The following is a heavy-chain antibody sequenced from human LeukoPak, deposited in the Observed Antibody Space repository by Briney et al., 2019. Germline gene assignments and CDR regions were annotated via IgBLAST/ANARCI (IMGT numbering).Heavy chain of an antibody. CDR1: GGSFSAY. CDR3: ARGPTISETGYFDY. D-gene: IGHD1-1*01. Sequence: PSETLSLTCAVYGGSFSAYWRWIRQSPGKGLQWIAEVNHRGDTNYNPSVKGRVTISVDTSKNQFSLKVTSLTAADTAVYYCARGPTISETGYFDYWGQGTLVTVSS. J-gene: IGHJ4*03. V-gene: IGHV4-34*01. CDR2: VNHRGDT.